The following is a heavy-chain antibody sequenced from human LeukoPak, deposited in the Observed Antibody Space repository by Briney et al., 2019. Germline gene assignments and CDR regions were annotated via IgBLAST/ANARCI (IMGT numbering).Heavy chain of an antibody. J-gene: IGHJ4*02. CDR1: GFTFSSYE. CDR3: AREVYSHDY. Sequence: GGSLRLSCAASGFTFSSYEMNWVRQAPGKGLEWVSYISSSGSTIYYADSVKGRFTISRDNAKNSLYLQMNSLRAEDTAVYYCAREVYSHDYWGQGTLVTVSS. V-gene: IGHV3-48*03. D-gene: IGHD2-15*01. CDR2: ISSSGSTI.